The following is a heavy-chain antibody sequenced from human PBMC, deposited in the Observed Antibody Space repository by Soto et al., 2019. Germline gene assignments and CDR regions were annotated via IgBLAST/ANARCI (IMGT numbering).Heavy chain of an antibody. V-gene: IGHV1-18*04. CDR3: ARDLLEQLVQPDI. CDR2: ISAYNGNT. CDR1: GYTFTSYG. J-gene: IGHJ3*02. D-gene: IGHD6-13*01. Sequence: XSGKVSCKASGYTFTSYGISWVRQAPGQGLEWMGWISAYNGNTNYAQKLQGRVTMTTDTSTSTAYMELRSLRSDDTAVYYCARDLLEQLVQPDIWGQGTMVTVSS.